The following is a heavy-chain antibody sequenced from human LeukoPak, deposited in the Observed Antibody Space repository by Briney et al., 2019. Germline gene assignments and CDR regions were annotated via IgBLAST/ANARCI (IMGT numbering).Heavy chain of an antibody. Sequence: SETLSLTCAVSGGTISSGAYSWSWIRQPPGKGLEWIGEINHSGSTNYNPSLKSRVTISVDTSKNQFSLKLSSVTAADTAVYYCARGSAGYCSSTSCYGDAFDIWGQGTMVTVSS. CDR2: INHSGST. J-gene: IGHJ3*02. V-gene: IGHV4-30-2*01. CDR1: GGTISSGAYS. CDR3: ARGSAGYCSSTSCYGDAFDI. D-gene: IGHD2-2*01.